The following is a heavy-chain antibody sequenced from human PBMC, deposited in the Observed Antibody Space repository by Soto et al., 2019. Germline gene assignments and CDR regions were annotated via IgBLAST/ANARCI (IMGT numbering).Heavy chain of an antibody. CDR2: IGGSGDAT. CDR1: GFTFSSYV. V-gene: IGHV3-23*01. J-gene: IGHJ6*03. Sequence: EVQLLESGGGLVQPGESLTLSCAASGFTFSSYVMSWVRQAPGKGLEWVSGIGGSGDATYYADSVKGRFTMSRDNSKHTLYLQMNSLRAEDTAVYYCAKDSLVRGINCMDVWGKGTTVTVSS. CDR3: AKDSLVRGINCMDV. D-gene: IGHD3-10*01.